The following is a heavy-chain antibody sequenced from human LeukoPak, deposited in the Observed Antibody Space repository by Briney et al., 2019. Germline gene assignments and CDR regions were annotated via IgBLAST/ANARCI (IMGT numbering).Heavy chain of an antibody. CDR3: ARAGDHWFFDL. J-gene: IGHJ2*01. V-gene: IGHV4-59*01. CDR1: GGSISDYY. CDR2: IYYRGGT. D-gene: IGHD4-17*01. Sequence: SETLSLTCTVSGGSISDYYLTWIRQPPGRGLEWIGNIYYRGGTNYNPSLKSRVTISIDTSKNQLSLKMNSVTAADTAVYYCARAGDHWFFDLWGRGTLVTVSS.